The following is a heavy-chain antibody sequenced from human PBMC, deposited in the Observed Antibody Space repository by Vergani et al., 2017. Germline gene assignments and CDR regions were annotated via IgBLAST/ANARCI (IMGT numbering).Heavy chain of an antibody. V-gene: IGHV1-24*01. Sequence: QVQLVQSGAEVKKPGASVKVSCKVSGYTPTELSMHWVRQAPGKGLEWLGGFDPEDGETIYGQKFQGRVTMTGDTSTDTAYMGLSSLRSEDTAVYYCATRDGEPLNLEYYFDYWGQGTLVTVSS. CDR2: FDPEDGET. CDR1: GYTPTELS. CDR3: ATRDGEPLNLEYYFDY. J-gene: IGHJ4*02. D-gene: IGHD3-10*01.